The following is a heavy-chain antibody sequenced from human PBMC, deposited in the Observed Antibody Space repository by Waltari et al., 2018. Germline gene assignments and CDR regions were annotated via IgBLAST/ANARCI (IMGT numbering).Heavy chain of an antibody. D-gene: IGHD2-2*01. CDR1: GGSISSYY. V-gene: IGHV4-59*01. CDR2: IYYSGSI. CDR3: ARNDILVVPAAIGPDYYYYGMDV. Sequence: QVQLQESGPGLVKPSETLSLTCTVSGGSISSYYWSWIRQPPGKGLEWIGYIYYSGSINYNPSLKSRVTKSVDTFKNQFSLKLSSVTAADTAVYYCARNDILVVPAAIGPDYYYYGMDVWGQGTTVTVSS. J-gene: IGHJ6*02.